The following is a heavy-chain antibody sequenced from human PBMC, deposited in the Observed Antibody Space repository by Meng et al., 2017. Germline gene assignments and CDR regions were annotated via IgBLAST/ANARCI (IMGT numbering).Heavy chain of an antibody. CDR1: GGTFSSYA. V-gene: IGHV1-69*01. CDR3: ASPYCTNGVCSPEY. Sequence: QVQLGQSGAEVKKPGSSVKVSCKASGGTFSSYAISWVRQAPGQGLEWMGGIIPIFGTANYAQKFQGRVTITADESTSTAYMELSSLRSEDTAVYYCASPYCTNGVCSPEYWGQGTLVTVSS. CDR2: IIPIFGTA. J-gene: IGHJ4*02. D-gene: IGHD2-8*01.